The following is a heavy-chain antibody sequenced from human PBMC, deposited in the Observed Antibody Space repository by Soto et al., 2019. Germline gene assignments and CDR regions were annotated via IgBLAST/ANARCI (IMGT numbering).Heavy chain of an antibody. CDR3: ARPRTYDYESDGYYGRQFDD. V-gene: IGHV1-69*01. CDR1: GGIFSRHA. J-gene: IGHJ5*02. Sequence: QVQLVQSGAEVKKTGSSVKVSCKISGGIFSRHAIDWVRQAPGQGLERMGGIVPKLGTVIYAQNFPARVTISADELTNTSYLDLSGLTFEDTAVYYCARPRTYDYESDGYYGRQFDDWGQGTLVTVSS. CDR2: IVPKLGTV. D-gene: IGHD3-22*01.